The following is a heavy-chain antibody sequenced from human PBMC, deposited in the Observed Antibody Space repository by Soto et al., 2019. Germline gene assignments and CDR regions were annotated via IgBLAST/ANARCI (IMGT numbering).Heavy chain of an antibody. CDR1: GFIFSSYA. D-gene: IGHD3-3*01. V-gene: IGHV3-33*08. J-gene: IGHJ5*02. Sequence: GGSLRLSCEASGFIFSSYAMHWVRQAPGKGLEWVAVISDGGSKESYADSVKDRFTISRDDSKNTLFLVINALRGDDTAVYYCARGRAGFFWSGRTDNWFDPWGQGTLVTVSS. CDR2: ISDGGSKE. CDR3: ARGRAGFFWSGRTDNWFDP.